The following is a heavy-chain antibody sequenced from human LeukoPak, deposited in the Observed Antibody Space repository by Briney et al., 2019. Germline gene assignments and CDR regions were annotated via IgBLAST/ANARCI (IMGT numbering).Heavy chain of an antibody. Sequence: GRSLRLSCAASGFTFSSYAMHWVRQAPGKGLEWVAVISYDGSNKYYADSVKGRFTISRDNSKNTLYLQMNSLRAEDTAVYYCARDTETGVFDYWGQGTLVTVSS. V-gene: IGHV3-30*04. D-gene: IGHD3-10*01. CDR3: ARDTETGVFDY. CDR1: GFTFSSYA. CDR2: ISYDGSNK. J-gene: IGHJ4*02.